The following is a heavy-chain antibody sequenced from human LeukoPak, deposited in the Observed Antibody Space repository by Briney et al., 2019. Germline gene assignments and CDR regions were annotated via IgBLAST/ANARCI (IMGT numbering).Heavy chain of an antibody. CDR3: ARDTTYSGYDSSAQF. V-gene: IGHV1-46*01. D-gene: IGHD5-12*01. CDR1: GYAFTSYY. Sequence: ASVKVSCKASGYAFTSYYMHWVRQAPGQGLEWMGIINPSGGSTSYAQKFQGRVTMTRDTSTSTVYMELSSLRSEDTAVYYCARDTTYSGYDSSAQFWGQGTLVTVSS. J-gene: IGHJ4*02. CDR2: INPSGGST.